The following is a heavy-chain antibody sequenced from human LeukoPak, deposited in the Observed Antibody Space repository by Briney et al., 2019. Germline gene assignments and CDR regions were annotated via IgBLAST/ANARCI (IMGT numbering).Heavy chain of an antibody. CDR3: ATANKIIVTTGRTFDI. D-gene: IGHD2/OR15-2a*01. CDR2: IIPVFRTS. V-gene: IGHV1-69*01. J-gene: IGHJ3*02. Sequence: ASVKVSCKASGGTFNTYAISWARQAPGQGLEWMGGIIPVFRTSNYAQKFQDRVTITADELTTTFHMELSSLRSEDTAVYYCATANKIIVTTGRTFDIWGPGTMVSVSS. CDR1: GGTFNTYA.